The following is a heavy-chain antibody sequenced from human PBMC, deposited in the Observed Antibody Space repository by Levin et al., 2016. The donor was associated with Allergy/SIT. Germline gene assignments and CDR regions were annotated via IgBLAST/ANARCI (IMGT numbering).Heavy chain of an antibody. CDR3: AYDSSGYYYPGFDY. CDR2: ISGSGGST. V-gene: IGHV3-23*01. J-gene: IGHJ4*02. D-gene: IGHD3-22*01. CDR1: GFTFSSYA. Sequence: GESLKISCAASGFTFSSYAMSWVRQAPGKGLEWVSAISGSGGSTYYADSVKGRFTISRDNSKNTLYLQMNSLRAEDTAVYYCAYDSSGYYYPGFDYWGQGTLVTVSS.